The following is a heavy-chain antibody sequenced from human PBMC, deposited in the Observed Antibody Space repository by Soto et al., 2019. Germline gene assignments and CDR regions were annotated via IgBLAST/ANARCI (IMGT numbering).Heavy chain of an antibody. CDR3: ARQIRDGSGTYHFDY. J-gene: IGHJ4*02. V-gene: IGHV4-59*08. CDR2: ISYSGTT. CDR1: GVSINTFY. Sequence: SETLSLTCTVSGVSINTFYWNWIRQPPGKGLEWIGFISYSGTTNYNPSLKSRVTISIDTSRSQFSLKLTSVTAADTAVYYYARQIRDGSGTYHFDYWGQGTLVTVSS. D-gene: IGHD3-10*01.